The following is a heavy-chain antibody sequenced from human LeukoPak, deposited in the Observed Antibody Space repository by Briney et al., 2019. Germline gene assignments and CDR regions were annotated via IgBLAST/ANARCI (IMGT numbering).Heavy chain of an antibody. V-gene: IGHV1-69*05. CDR3: ARDTRKIYNYYGSGSSRYYFDY. CDR2: IIPIFGTA. D-gene: IGHD3-10*01. CDR1: GGTFSSYA. Sequence: SVKVSCKASGGTFSSYAISWVRQAPGQGLEWMGGIIPIFGTANYAQKCQGRATITTDESTSTAYMELSSLRSEDTAVYYCARDTRKIYNYYGSGSSRYYFDYWGQGTLVTVSS. J-gene: IGHJ4*02.